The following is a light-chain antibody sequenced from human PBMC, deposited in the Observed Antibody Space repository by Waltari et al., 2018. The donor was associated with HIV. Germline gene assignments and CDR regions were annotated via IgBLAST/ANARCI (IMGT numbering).Light chain of an antibody. CDR2: EVK. CDR1: SSDIGGYTY. J-gene: IGLJ1*01. CDR3: FSYAGSRDYV. Sequence: QSAPTQPPPASGSPGQSVTISSPGTSSDIGGYTYASWYQQHPGKAPKLIIYEVKKRPSGVPDRFSGSKSGITASLTVSGLQAEEEADYYCFSYAGSRDYVFGAGTKVTVL. V-gene: IGLV2-8*01.